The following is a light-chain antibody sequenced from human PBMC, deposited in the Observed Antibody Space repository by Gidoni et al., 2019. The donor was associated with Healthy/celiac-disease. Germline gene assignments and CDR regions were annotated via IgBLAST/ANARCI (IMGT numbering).Light chain of an antibody. CDR2: DAS. V-gene: IGKV1-33*01. Sequence: DIQMTQSPSSLSASVGDRVTITCQASQDISNYLNWYQQKPGKAPKLLIYDASNLETGVPSRFSGRGSGTDFTFTISSLQPEDIATYYCQQYANLPPTFXPXTKVDIK. CDR3: QQYANLPPT. J-gene: IGKJ3*01. CDR1: QDISNY.